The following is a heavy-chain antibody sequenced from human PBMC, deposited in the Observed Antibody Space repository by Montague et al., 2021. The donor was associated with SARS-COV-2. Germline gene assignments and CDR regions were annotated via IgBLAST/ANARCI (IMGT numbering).Heavy chain of an antibody. V-gene: IGHV4-59*02. CDR1: GASVGSSY. CDR3: ASETMTADAFDI. D-gene: IGHD1-14*01. J-gene: IGHJ3*02. Sequence: SETLSLTCTVSGASVGSSYWGWIRQSPGKGLEWIGYFYRVGSTDYNPSLKSRATISRDTSKNQFSLKVRSVTAADTAVYYCASETMTADAFDIWGQGTMVTVSS. CDR2: FYRVGST.